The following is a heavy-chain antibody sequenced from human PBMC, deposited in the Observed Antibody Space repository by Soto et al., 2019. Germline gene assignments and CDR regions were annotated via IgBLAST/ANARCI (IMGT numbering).Heavy chain of an antibody. D-gene: IGHD2-15*01. CDR1: GYSFSKYG. CDR3: ARMGFSGGGYLSYYYYGMDV. Sequence: GEPLKISCKVAGYSFSKYGIGWVRQMPEKDLGWMAIIYPDDSDTRYSPSFQGQVTISADKSISTAYLQWSSLKASDTAMYYCARMGFSGGGYLSYYYYGMDVWGQGTTVTVSS. V-gene: IGHV5-51*01. J-gene: IGHJ6*02. CDR2: IYPDDSDT.